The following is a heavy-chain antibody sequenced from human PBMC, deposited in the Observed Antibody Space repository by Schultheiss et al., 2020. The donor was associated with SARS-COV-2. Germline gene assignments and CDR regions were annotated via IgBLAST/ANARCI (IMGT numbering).Heavy chain of an antibody. CDR1: GGSISSSSYY. CDR3: ASGVRVATPICYYYYGMDV. CDR2: IYYSGST. J-gene: IGHJ6*02. Sequence: SETLSLTCTVSGGSISSSSYYWGWIRQPPGKGLEWIGSIYYSGSTYYNPSLKSRVTISVDTSKNQFSLKLSSVTAADTAVYYCASGVRVATPICYYYYGMDVWGQGSTVTVSS. V-gene: IGHV4-39*01. D-gene: IGHD5-12*01.